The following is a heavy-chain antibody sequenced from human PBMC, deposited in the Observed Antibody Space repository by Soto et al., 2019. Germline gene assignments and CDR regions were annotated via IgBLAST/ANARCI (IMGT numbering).Heavy chain of an antibody. J-gene: IGHJ1*01. CDR1: GFTVSSNY. D-gene: IGHD3-10*01. CDR3: ASLTYYYGSGSFQQYFQH. CDR2: IYSGGST. V-gene: IGHV3-66*01. Sequence: EVPLVESGGGLVQPGGSLRLSCAASGFTVSSNYMSWVRQAPGKGLEWVSVIYSGGSTYYADSVKGRFTISRDNSKNTLYIQMNSLRAEDTAVYYCASLTYYYGSGSFQQYFQHWGQGTLVTVSS.